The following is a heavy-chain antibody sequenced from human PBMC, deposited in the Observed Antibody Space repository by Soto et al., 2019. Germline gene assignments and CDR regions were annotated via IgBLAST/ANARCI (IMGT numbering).Heavy chain of an antibody. D-gene: IGHD2-21*02. CDR1: CDSISRSSHY. CDR2: VHISEKA. J-gene: IGHJ3*02. Sequence: SETLCVTCSVACDSISRSSHYWGWIRQPPGKGLEWIGSVHISEKAYYNPSLKSRVSVLMDTSKNEFSLRLSSVTAADTAVYYCFLVVTRALDIWGQGTMVTVSS. V-gene: IGHV4-39*01. CDR3: FLVVTRALDI.